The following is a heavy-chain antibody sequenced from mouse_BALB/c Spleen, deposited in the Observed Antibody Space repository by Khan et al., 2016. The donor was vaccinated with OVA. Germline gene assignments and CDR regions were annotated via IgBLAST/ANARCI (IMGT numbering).Heavy chain of an antibody. Sequence: QVQLKQSGAELTKPGASVKMSCKASGYTFINYWILWVKQRPGQGLEWIGYINPSTGYTEYNQNFKDKATLTADKSSSTAYMQLSRLTSEDSAVYYCARRGLRWDFDYWGQGTTRTVSA. CDR2: INPSTGYT. J-gene: IGHJ2*01. CDR1: GYTFINYW. D-gene: IGHD1-1*01. V-gene: IGHV1-7*01. CDR3: ARRGLRWDFDY.